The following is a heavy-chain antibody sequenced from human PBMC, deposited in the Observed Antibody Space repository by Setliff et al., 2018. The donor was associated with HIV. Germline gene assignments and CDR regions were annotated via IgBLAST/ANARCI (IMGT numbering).Heavy chain of an antibody. D-gene: IGHD6-25*01. CDR1: GYTFVDVG. J-gene: IGHJ4*02. V-gene: IGHV1-18*01. CDR3: SRDRSATWTPTTY. CDR2: IGAYNGDT. Sequence: ASVKVSCKASGYTFVDVGITWVRQAPGQGLEWMGWIGAYNGDTKYAQKFQGKVTMTIDTSASTAYMGLRSMTPDDTSMYYCSRDRSATWTPTTYWGQGTLVTVSS.